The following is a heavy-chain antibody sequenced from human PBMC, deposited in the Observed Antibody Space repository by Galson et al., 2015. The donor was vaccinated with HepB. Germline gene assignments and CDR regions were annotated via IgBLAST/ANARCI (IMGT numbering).Heavy chain of an antibody. V-gene: IGHV3-72*01. CDR1: GFTFSSYA. CDR2: SRNKLNSYTT. J-gene: IGHJ6*02. D-gene: IGHD6-13*01. CDR3: TRGGSSEYYYHVMDV. Sequence: SLRLSCAASGFTFSSYAMHWVRQAPGKGLEWVGRSRNKLNSYTTEYAASVKGRFTISRDDSNDSLYLQVNSLKTEDTAVYYCTRGGSSEYYYHVMDVWGQGTTVTVSS.